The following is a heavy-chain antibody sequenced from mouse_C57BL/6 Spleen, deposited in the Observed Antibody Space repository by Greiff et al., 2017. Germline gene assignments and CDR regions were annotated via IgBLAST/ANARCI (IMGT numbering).Heavy chain of an antibody. D-gene: IGHD2-3*01. Sequence: EVQLEESGGGLVKPGGSLKLSCAASGFTFSSYAMSWVRQTPEKRLEWVATISDGGSYTYYPDNVKGRLTISRDNAKNNLYLQMSHLKSDDTAMYYCARDSICDGYFPCSFDVWGTGTTVTVSS. CDR2: ISDGGSYT. CDR1: GFTFSSYA. J-gene: IGHJ1*03. CDR3: ARDSICDGYFPCSFDV. V-gene: IGHV5-4*01.